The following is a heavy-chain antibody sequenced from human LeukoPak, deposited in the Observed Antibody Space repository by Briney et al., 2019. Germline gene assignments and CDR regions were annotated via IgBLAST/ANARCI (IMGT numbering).Heavy chain of an antibody. V-gene: IGHV4-34*01. Sequence: SETLSLTCAVYGGSFSGYYWSWIRQPPGKGLEWIGEINHSGSTNYNPSLKSRVTISVDTSKNQFSLKLSSVTAADTAVYYCASSQMADNWFDPWGQGTLVTVSS. CDR3: ASSQMADNWFDP. D-gene: IGHD2-8*01. CDR2: INHSGST. CDR1: GGSFSGYY. J-gene: IGHJ5*02.